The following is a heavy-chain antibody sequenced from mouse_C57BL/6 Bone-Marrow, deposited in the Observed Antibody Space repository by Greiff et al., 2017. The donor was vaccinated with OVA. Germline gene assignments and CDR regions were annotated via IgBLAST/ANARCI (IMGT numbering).Heavy chain of an antibody. CDR3: ERDGYGSVMDY. V-gene: IGHV7-3*01. Sequence: EVQGVESGGGLVQPGGSLSLSCAASGFTFTDYYMSWVRQPPGKALEWLGFIRTKANGYTTEYSASVKGRLTTSRDSSQSILYLQMQALRAEDSATYYCERDGYGSVMDYWGQGTSVTVSS. CDR1: GFTFTDYY. J-gene: IGHJ4*01. CDR2: IRTKANGYTT. D-gene: IGHD1-1*01.